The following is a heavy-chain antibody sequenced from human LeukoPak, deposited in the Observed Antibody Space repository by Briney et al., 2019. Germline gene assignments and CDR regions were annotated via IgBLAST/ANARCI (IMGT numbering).Heavy chain of an antibody. V-gene: IGHV1-46*01. Sequence: PSGTPSCKPSRYTFTSYYMHCVRQAPGQGLEWKGIINPSVGSTIYAQKFQGTVTITRDTSTSTVYMELSSLRSEDTAVYYCARGRYCSSTSCYRDAVDIWGQGTMVTVSS. CDR2: INPSVGST. CDR3: ARGRYCSSTSCYRDAVDI. D-gene: IGHD2-2*01. CDR1: RYTFTSYY. J-gene: IGHJ3*02.